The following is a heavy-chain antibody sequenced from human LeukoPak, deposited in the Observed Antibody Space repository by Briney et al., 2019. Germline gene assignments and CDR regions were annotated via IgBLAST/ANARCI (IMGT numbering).Heavy chain of an antibody. V-gene: IGHV4-4*02. J-gene: IGHJ4*02. D-gene: IGHD6-13*01. CDR2: IYHSGST. Sequence: SETLSLTCAVSGGSISSSNWWSWVRQPPGKGLEWIGEIYHSGSTNYNPSLKSRVTTSVDKSKNQFSLKLSSVTAADTAVYYCTPGIAAAGTGYWGQGTLVTVSS. CDR1: GGSISSSNW. CDR3: TPGIAAAGTGY.